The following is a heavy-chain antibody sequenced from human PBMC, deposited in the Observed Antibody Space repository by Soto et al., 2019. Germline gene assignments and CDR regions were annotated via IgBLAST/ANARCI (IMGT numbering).Heavy chain of an antibody. D-gene: IGHD3-10*01. J-gene: IGHJ5*02. CDR3: ARDGRGVPFFDP. CDR2: IYYSGST. V-gene: IGHV4-31*03. CDR1: GGSISSGGYY. Sequence: SETLSLTCTVSGGSISSGGYYWSWIRQHPGKGLEWIGYIYYSGSTYYNPSLKSRVTISVDTSKNQFSLKLSSVTAAGTAVYYCARDGRGVPFFDPWGQGTLVTVSS.